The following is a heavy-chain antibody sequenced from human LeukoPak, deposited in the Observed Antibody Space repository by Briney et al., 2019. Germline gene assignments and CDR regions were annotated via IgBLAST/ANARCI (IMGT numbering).Heavy chain of an antibody. V-gene: IGHV3-72*01. Sequence: GGSLRLSCAASGFTFSGHYMDWVRQAPGKGLEWVGRTRNKANSYTTEYAASVKGRFAISRDDSKNSLYLQMNSLKTEDTAVYYCARVKTSSGWYYFDSWGQGTLVTVSS. CDR2: TRNKANSYTT. J-gene: IGHJ4*02. CDR1: GFTFSGHY. CDR3: ARVKTSSGWYYFDS. D-gene: IGHD6-19*01.